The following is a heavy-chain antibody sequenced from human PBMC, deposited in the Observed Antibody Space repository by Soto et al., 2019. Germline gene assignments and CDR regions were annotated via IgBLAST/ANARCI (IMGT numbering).Heavy chain of an antibody. J-gene: IGHJ4*02. Sequence: SETLSLTCTVSGGSISSYYWSWIRQPPGKGLEWIGYIYYSGSTNYNPSLKSRVTISVDTSKNQFSLKLSSVTAADTAVYYCARVGYSYWYYFDYWGQGTLVTVSS. D-gene: IGHD5-18*01. CDR2: IYYSGST. CDR3: ARVGYSYWYYFDY. CDR1: GGSISSYY. V-gene: IGHV4-59*01.